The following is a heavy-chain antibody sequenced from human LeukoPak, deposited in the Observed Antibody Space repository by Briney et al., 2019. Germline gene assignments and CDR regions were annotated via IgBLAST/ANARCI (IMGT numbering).Heavy chain of an antibody. CDR2: INPSGGST. Sequence: ASVKVSCKASGYTFTSYYMHWVRQAPGQGLEWMGIINPSGGSTSYAQKFQGRVTMTRDTSTSTVYMELSSLRSEDTAAYYCARGGRLAPYYYYGMDVWGQGTTVTVSS. CDR3: ARGGRLAPYYYYGMDV. V-gene: IGHV1-46*01. CDR1: GYTFTSYY. J-gene: IGHJ6*02. D-gene: IGHD6-25*01.